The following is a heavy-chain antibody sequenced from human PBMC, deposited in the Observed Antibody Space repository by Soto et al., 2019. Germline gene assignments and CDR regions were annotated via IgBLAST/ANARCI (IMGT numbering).Heavy chain of an antibody. V-gene: IGHV4-34*01. D-gene: IGHD5-12*01. J-gene: IGHJ5*02. CDR1: GESFIGYY. CDR3: ARTDIVTTNWFDP. CDR2: TNHGGST. Sequence: QVHLQQWGAGLLKPSETLSLTCAVYGESFIGYYWTRIRKSPGKALEWIGETNHGGSTNYNPSLKGRVTISMDTSKNQFSLKLTSVTAADTSVYYCARTDIVTTNWFDPWGKGTLVTVSS.